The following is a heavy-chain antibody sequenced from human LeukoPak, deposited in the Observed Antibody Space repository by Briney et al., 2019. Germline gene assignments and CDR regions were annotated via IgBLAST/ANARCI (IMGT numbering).Heavy chain of an antibody. CDR3: TRRDADGYGGNFDY. CDR2: IYPGDSDT. J-gene: IGHJ4*02. V-gene: IGHV5-51*01. Sequence: GESLKISCKGSGYSFTSYWIGWVRQMPGKGLEWMGIIYPGDSDTRYSPSFQGQVTISADQSINTAYLQWSSLRASDTAMYYCTRRDADGYGGNFDYWGQGTLVTVSS. D-gene: IGHD4-23*01. CDR1: GYSFTSYW.